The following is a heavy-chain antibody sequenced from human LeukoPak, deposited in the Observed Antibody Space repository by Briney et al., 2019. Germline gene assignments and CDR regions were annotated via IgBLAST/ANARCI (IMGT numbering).Heavy chain of an antibody. J-gene: IGHJ5*02. D-gene: IGHD2-2*01. Sequence: SETLSLTCAVYGGPFSGYYWSWIPQPPGKGLEWIGEINHSGSTNYNPSLKSRITISVDTSKNQFSLKLSSVTAADTAVYYWARGGLVVPAAIRYNWLDPWGQGTLVTVSS. CDR2: INHSGST. CDR3: ARGGLVVPAAIRYNWLDP. V-gene: IGHV4-34*01. CDR1: GGPFSGYY.